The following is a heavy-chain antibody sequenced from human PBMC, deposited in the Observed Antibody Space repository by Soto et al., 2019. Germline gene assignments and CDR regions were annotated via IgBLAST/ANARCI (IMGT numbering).Heavy chain of an antibody. V-gene: IGHV3-33*01. Sequence: QAQLVESGGGVAQPGRFLRLSCLVSGFSFSDYGMHWVRQAPGKGLEWVAVIWHDGSNKYYADSVKGRFTISRDNSKNTLYLQMNSLRVEDTAVYYCARDRDGFNSNLDFWGQGTLVTVSS. CDR1: GFSFSDYG. D-gene: IGHD2-21*01. CDR2: IWHDGSNK. CDR3: ARDRDGFNSNLDF. J-gene: IGHJ4*02.